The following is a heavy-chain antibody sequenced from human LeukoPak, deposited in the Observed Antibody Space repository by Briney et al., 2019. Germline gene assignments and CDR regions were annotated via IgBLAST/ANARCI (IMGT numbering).Heavy chain of an antibody. CDR1: GFTFSSYW. CDR2: TNSDGSST. J-gene: IGHJ4*02. CDR3: ARGGYYYDSSGYYSPFDY. Sequence: PGGSLRLSCAASGFTFSSYWMHWVRQAPGKGLVWVSRTNSDGSSTTYADSVKGRFTISRDNSKNTLYLQMNSLRAEDTAVYYCARGGYYYDSSGYYSPFDYWGQGTLVTVSS. D-gene: IGHD3-22*01. V-gene: IGHV3-74*01.